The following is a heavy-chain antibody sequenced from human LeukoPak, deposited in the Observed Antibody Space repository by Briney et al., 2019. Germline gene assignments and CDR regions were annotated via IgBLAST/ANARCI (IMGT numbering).Heavy chain of an antibody. D-gene: IGHD3-3*01. CDR2: MNPNSGNT. CDR1: GYTFTNYD. Sequence: ASVKVSCKASGYTFTNYDINWVRQATGQGLEWMGWMNPNSGNTGYAQKFQGRVTMTRNTSISTAYMELSSLRSEDTAVYYCARGAQGLTIFGVVKKAFDIWGQGTMVTVSS. V-gene: IGHV1-8*01. CDR3: ARGAQGLTIFGVVKKAFDI. J-gene: IGHJ3*02.